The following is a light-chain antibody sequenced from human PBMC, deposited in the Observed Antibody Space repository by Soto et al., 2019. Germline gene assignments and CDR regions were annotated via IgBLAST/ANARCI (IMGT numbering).Light chain of an antibody. V-gene: IGLV2-23*01. J-gene: IGLJ1*01. CDR1: SSDVGSYNL. CDR3: CSYSGSSTRYV. CDR2: EGS. Sequence: SALTQPASVSGSPGQSITISCTGTSSDVGSYNLVCWYQQHPGKAPKFMIYEGSKRPSGVSNRFSGSKSGNTASLTISGLQAEDVADYYCCSYSGSSTRYVFGTGTKVTVL.